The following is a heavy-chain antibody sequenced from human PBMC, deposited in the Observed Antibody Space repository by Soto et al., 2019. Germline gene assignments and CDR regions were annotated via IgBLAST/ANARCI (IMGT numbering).Heavy chain of an antibody. CDR2: IIPILGSA. J-gene: IGHJ3*02. V-gene: IGHV1-69*01. D-gene: IGHD1-26*01. CDR3: ASRERVDAFDI. CDR1: GGTFSSYA. Sequence: QVQLVQSGAEVKKPGSSVKVSCKASGGTFSSYAISWVRQAPGQGLEWMGGIIPILGSANYAQKFQDRVTITADESTTTTYMELNSLRCEDAAVYYCASRERVDAFDIWAQGTMVTVSS.